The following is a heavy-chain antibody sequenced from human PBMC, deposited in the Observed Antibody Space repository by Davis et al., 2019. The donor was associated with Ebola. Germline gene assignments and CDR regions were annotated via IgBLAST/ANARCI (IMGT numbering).Heavy chain of an antibody. V-gene: IGHV1-69*06. Sequence: SVKVSCKASGYTIHPYTIDWVRQAPGQGLEWMGGIIPIFGTTNYAQKFRGRVMITADKSTRIAYMELSSLGSEDTAVYYCARGGCSGGSCYSPDYWGQGTLVTVSS. CDR2: IIPIFGTT. D-gene: IGHD2-15*01. CDR1: GYTIHPYT. CDR3: ARGGCSGGSCYSPDY. J-gene: IGHJ4*02.